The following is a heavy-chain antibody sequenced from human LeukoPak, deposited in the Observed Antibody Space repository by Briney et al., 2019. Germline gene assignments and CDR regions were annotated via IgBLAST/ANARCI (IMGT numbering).Heavy chain of an antibody. J-gene: IGHJ4*02. V-gene: IGHV4-39*07. CDR2: IYYSGST. CDR3: ARGGSGYSNLDY. CDR1: GGSISSSSYY. D-gene: IGHD3-22*01. Sequence: SETLSLTCTVSGGSISSSSYYWGWIRQPPGKGLEWIGSIYYSGSTYYNPSLKSRVTISVDTSKNQFSLKLSSVTAADTAVYYCARGGSGYSNLDYWGQGTLVTVSS.